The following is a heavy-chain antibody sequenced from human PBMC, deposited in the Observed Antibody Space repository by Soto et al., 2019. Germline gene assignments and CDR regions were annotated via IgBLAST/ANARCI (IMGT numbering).Heavy chain of an antibody. J-gene: IGHJ5*02. V-gene: IGHV4-4*07. CDR3: ARGQRFSDWFDP. Sequence: PSETLSLTCTVSGGSMSSYYWTWIRQPAGKGLEWIGRVYGSGGTHYNPSLKSRVTISIDTSKNQFSLRLLSVTDADTAVYFCARGQRFSDWFDPWGQGTLVTVSS. CDR2: VYGSGGT. D-gene: IGHD3-3*01. CDR1: GGSMSSYY.